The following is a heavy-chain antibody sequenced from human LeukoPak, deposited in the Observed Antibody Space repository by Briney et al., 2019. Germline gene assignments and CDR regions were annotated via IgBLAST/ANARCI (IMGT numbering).Heavy chain of an antibody. CDR2: IYYSGST. Sequence: SETLSLTCTVSGGSISSYYWSWLRQPPGKGLEWIGYIYYSGSTNYNPSLKSRVTISVDTSKNQFSLKLSSVTAANTAVYYCARLSIDEAVVDYYYYGMDVWGQGTTVTVSS. CDR3: ARLSIDEAVVDYYYYGMDV. D-gene: IGHD3-16*02. CDR1: GGSISSYY. V-gene: IGHV4-59*08. J-gene: IGHJ6*02.